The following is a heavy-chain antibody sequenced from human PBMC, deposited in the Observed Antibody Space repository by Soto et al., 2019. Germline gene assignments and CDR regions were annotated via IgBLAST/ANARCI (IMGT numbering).Heavy chain of an antibody. CDR3: AKASTPKDFWSGYSPEYYFDY. V-gene: IGHV3-23*01. D-gene: IGHD3-3*01. Sequence: EVQLLESGGGLVQPGGSLRLSCAASGFTFSSYAMSWVRQAPGKGLEWVSAISGSGGSTYYADSVKGRVTIARENSKNTLYLQMNSLRAEDTAVYYCAKASTPKDFWSGYSPEYYFDYWGQGTLVTVSS. CDR1: GFTFSSYA. J-gene: IGHJ4*02. CDR2: ISGSGGST.